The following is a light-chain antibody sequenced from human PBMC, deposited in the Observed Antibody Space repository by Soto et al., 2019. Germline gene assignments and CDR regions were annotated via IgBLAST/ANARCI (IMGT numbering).Light chain of an antibody. CDR2: DVT. Sequence: QSALTQPASVSGSPEQSITISCTGTSSDVGGYNAVSWYQQHPGKAPKLMIYDVTNRPSGASNRFSGSKSGNTASLTISGLQAEDEADYYCGSYATGGAYVFGTGTKLTVL. V-gene: IGLV2-14*01. CDR3: GSYATGGAYV. CDR1: SSDVGGYNA. J-gene: IGLJ1*01.